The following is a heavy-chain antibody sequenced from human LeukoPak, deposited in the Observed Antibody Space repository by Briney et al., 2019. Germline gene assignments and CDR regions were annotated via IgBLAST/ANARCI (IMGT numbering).Heavy chain of an antibody. CDR1: GYTFTRYG. CDR3: ARDRPSSWAIPPDY. D-gene: IGHD6-13*01. V-gene: IGHV1-18*01. Sequence: GASVKVSCKASGYTFTRYGISWVRQAPGQGLEWMGWISAYHGNTNYAQKLQGRVTMNTAPSTSTAYRGRRSLRPDATAGYYCARDRPSSWAIPPDYWGQGTLVTVSS. CDR2: ISAYHGNT. J-gene: IGHJ4*02.